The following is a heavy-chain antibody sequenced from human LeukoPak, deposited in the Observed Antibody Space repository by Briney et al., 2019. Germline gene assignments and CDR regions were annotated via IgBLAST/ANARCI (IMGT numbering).Heavy chain of an antibody. CDR3: AKVSSSNWFDP. CDR1: GGSISSSSYY. V-gene: IGHV4-39*07. J-gene: IGHJ5*02. D-gene: IGHD6-6*01. CDR2: IYHSGST. Sequence: PSETLSLTCTVSGGSISSSSYYWGWIRQPPGKGLEWIGSIYHSGSTYYNPSLKSRVTISVDTSKNQFSLKLSSVTAADTAVYYCAKVSSSNWFDPWGQGTLVTVSS.